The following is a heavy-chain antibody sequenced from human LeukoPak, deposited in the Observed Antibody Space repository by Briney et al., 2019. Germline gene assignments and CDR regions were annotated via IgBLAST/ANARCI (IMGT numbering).Heavy chain of an antibody. CDR1: GFTFSSYW. V-gene: IGHV3-74*01. CDR2: INSDGSST. D-gene: IGHD5-12*01. J-gene: IGHJ4*02. CDR3: ARGAHIVATIYYFDY. Sequence: GGSLRLSCAASGFTFSSYWMHWVRQAPGKGLVCVSRINSDGSSTSYADSVKGRFTISRDNAKNTLYLQMNSLRAEDTAVYYCARGAHIVATIYYFDYWGQGTLVTVSS.